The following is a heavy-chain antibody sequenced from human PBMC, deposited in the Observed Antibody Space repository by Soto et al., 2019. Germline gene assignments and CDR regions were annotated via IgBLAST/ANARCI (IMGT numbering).Heavy chain of an antibody. CDR2: IYDSGRT. CDR3: ARIPGGHLYGYFDY. D-gene: IGHD5-18*01. CDR1: GGSVSSGGNY. J-gene: IGHJ4*02. V-gene: IGHV4-31*03. Sequence: QVQLQESGPGLVKPSQTLSLTCSVSGGSVSSGGNYWSWIRQYPGKDLEWIGYIYDSGRTNYNPSLKSRVAISLDTSENQFSLKVSSVTAADTAVYYCARIPGGHLYGYFDYWGQGTLVTVSS.